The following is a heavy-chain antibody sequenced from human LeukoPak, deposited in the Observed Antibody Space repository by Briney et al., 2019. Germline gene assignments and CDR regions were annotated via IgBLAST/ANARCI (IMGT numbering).Heavy chain of an antibody. J-gene: IGHJ4*02. CDR3: ARIRLRYNWNYVGY. CDR1: GYTFTSYD. Sequence: ASVKVSCKASGYTFTSYDINWVRQATGQGLEWRGWMNPNSGNKGYAQKFQGRVTMTRNTSISTAYMELSSLRSEDTAVYYCARIRLRYNWNYVGYWGQGTLVTVSS. CDR2: MNPNSGNK. V-gene: IGHV1-8*01. D-gene: IGHD1-7*01.